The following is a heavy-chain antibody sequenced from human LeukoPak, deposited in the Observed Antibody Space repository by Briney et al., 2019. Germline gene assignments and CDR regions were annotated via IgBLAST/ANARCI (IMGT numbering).Heavy chain of an antibody. CDR1: GGSFSGYY. D-gene: IGHD5-18*01. J-gene: IGHJ4*02. Sequence: SETLSLTCAVYGGSFSGYYWSWIRQPPGKGLEWIGEINHSGSTNYNPSLKSRVTISVDTSKNQFSLKLSSVTAADTAVYYCARVRDTAMVRFDYWGQGTLVTVSS. V-gene: IGHV4-34*01. CDR3: ARVRDTAMVRFDY. CDR2: INHSGST.